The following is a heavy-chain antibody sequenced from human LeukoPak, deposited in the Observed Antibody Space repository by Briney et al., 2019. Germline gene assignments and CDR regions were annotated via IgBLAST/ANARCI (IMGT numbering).Heavy chain of an antibody. D-gene: IGHD2-2*02. CDR2: IYHSGST. CDR1: GGSISSGTYY. J-gene: IGHJ6*03. Sequence: SETLSLTCTVSGGSISSGTYYWSWIRQQPGKGLEWIGYIYHSGSTNYNPSLKSRVTMSVDTSKNQFSLKLSSVTAADTAVYYCARSQSVVVPAATPYYYYYYMDVWGKGTTVTVSS. CDR3: ARSQSVVVPAATPYYYYYYMDV. V-gene: IGHV4-61*01.